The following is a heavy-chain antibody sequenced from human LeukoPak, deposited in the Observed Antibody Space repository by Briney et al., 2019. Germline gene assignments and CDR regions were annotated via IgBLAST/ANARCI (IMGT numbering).Heavy chain of an antibody. Sequence: GGSLRLSCAASGFTFSSYVMNWVRQAPGKGLEWVSSISGSGGSTYYADSVKGRFTISRDNSKNTLYLQMNSLRAEDTAVYYCAKGLGYSYGYGLDYWGQGTLVTVSS. CDR1: GFTFSSYV. D-gene: IGHD5-18*01. CDR2: ISGSGGST. V-gene: IGHV3-23*01. J-gene: IGHJ4*02. CDR3: AKGLGYSYGYGLDY.